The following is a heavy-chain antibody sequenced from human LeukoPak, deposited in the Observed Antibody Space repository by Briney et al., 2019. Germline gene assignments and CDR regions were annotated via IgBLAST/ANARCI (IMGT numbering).Heavy chain of an antibody. D-gene: IGHD5-12*01. J-gene: IGHJ4*02. CDR1: GYSFTNYW. CDR2: IYPGDSDT. Sequence: GESLKISCQASGYSFTNYWIGWVRQMPGKGLEWMGIIYPGDSDTKYSPSFQGQVTISADDSIHIAHLPWSSRRGSETDMYYCARQGTIVAGTMSTTFDYWGQGTLLTVSS. V-gene: IGHV5-51*01. CDR3: ARQGTIVAGTMSTTFDY.